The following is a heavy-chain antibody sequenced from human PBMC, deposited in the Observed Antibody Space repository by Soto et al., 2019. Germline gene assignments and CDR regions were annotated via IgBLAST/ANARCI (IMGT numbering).Heavy chain of an antibody. CDR3: AHAYGGRSLY. CDR1: GFSLTTDRVG. D-gene: IGHD1-26*01. J-gene: IGHJ4*02. V-gene: IGHV2-5*02. Sequence: QITLKESGPTLVKPTQTLTLTCTFSGFSLTTDRVGVGWIRQPPGEALEWLAVIYWDDSKTCRPPLESRLTITKDTSKNQVALTMTNMDSLDTATYYCAHAYGGRSLYWFQGTLVTVSS. CDR2: IYWDDSK.